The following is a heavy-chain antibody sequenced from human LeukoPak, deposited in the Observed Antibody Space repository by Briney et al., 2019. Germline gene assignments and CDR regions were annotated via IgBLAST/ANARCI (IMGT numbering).Heavy chain of an antibody. J-gene: IGHJ3*02. V-gene: IGHV1-46*01. CDR3: ARTSSGWQDAFDI. Sequence: ASVKVSCKASGYTFTSYYMHWVRLAPGQGLEWMGIINPSGGSTSYAQKFQGRVTMTRDTSTSTVYMELSSLRSEDTAVYYCARTSSGWQDAFDIWGQGTMVTVSS. CDR1: GYTFTSYY. D-gene: IGHD6-19*01. CDR2: INPSGGST.